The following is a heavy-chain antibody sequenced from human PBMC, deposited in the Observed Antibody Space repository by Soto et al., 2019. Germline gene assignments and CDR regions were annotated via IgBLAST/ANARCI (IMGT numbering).Heavy chain of an antibody. CDR3: ARETGTLPDY. V-gene: IGHV3-48*03. CDR2: ISSSGTTI. Sequence: GGSLRLSCAASGFTFSSFEMNWVRQAPGKGLEWVSYISSSGTTINYADSVKGRFTISRDNAKNSLYLQMNNLRAEDTAVYYCARETGTLPDYWGQGTLVTVSS. D-gene: IGHD1-1*01. CDR1: GFTFSSFE. J-gene: IGHJ4*02.